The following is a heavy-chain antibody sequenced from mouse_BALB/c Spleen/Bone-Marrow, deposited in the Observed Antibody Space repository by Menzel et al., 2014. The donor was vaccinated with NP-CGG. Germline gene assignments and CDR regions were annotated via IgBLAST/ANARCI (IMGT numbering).Heavy chain of an antibody. CDR1: GYTFTSNT. D-gene: IGHD1-1*01. CDR2: INPTGGYT. Sequence: VQLQQSTAELARPGASVKMSCKASGYTFTSNTIQWVEQRPGQGLEWIGYINPTGGYTDYNQKFKDKTTLTADKSSSTAYMQLSSLTSEDSAVYYCAREATYYAYFDYWGQGTILTVSS. CDR3: AREATYYAYFDY. J-gene: IGHJ2*01. V-gene: IGHV1-4*02.